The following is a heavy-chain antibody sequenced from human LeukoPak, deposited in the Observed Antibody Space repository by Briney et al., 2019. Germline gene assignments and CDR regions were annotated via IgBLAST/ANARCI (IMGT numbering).Heavy chain of an antibody. V-gene: IGHV3-21*01. CDR1: GFTFSSYS. Sequence: GGSLRLSCAASGFTFSSYSMNWVRQAPGKGLEWVSSISRTSNYIYYADSVKGRSTISRDNAKNSLYLQMNSLRAEDSAVYYCARACGGDCYLGDYWGQGTLVTVSS. J-gene: IGHJ4*02. CDR3: ARACGGDCYLGDY. CDR2: ISRTSNYI. D-gene: IGHD2-21*02.